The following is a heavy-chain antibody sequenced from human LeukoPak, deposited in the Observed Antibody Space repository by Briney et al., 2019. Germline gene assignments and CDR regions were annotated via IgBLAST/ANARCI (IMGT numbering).Heavy chain of an antibody. D-gene: IGHD2-15*01. V-gene: IGHV4-34*01. CDR1: GGSFSGYY. Sequence: SEALSLTCAVYGGSFSGYYCSWIRQPPGKGLEWIGEINHSGSTNYNPSLKSRVTISVDTSKNQFSLKLSSVTAADTAVYYCARVVVVAATRAYYYYYYMDVWSKRTTVTVSS. CDR2: INHSGST. J-gene: IGHJ6*03. CDR3: ARVVVVAATRAYYYYYYMDV.